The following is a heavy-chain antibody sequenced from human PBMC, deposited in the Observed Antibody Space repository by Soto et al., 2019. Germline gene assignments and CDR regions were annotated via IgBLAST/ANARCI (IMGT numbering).Heavy chain of an antibody. J-gene: IGHJ6*02. Sequence: ASVKVSCKASGYTFTSYGISWVRQAPRQGLEWMGWISAYNGNTNYAQKLQGRVTMTTDTSTSTAYMELRSLRSDDTAVYYCAREADIVVVPNYYYYGMDVWGQGTTVTVSS. CDR1: GYTFTSYG. CDR2: ISAYNGNT. CDR3: AREADIVVVPNYYYYGMDV. V-gene: IGHV1-18*01. D-gene: IGHD2-2*01.